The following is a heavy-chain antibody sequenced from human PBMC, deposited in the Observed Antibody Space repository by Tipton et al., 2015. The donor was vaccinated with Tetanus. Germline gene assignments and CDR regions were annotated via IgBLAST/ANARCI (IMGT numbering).Heavy chain of an antibody. Sequence: TLSLTCTVPGGSISSSSYYWGWIRQPPGKGLEWIGSIYYSGSTYYNPSLKSRVTISVDTSKNQFSLRLNSVTAADTAIYYCARDHRLSASYAGWFDPWGQGTLVTVSS. CDR2: IYYSGST. CDR3: ARDHRLSASYAGWFDP. J-gene: IGHJ5*02. D-gene: IGHD1-26*01. CDR1: GGSISSSSYY. V-gene: IGHV4-39*07.